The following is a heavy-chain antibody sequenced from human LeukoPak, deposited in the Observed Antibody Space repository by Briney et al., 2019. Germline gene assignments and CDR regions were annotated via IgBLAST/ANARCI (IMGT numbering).Heavy chain of an antibody. CDR3: ARGRTYGLGGDY. CDR2: ISSSSSTI. J-gene: IGHJ4*02. D-gene: IGHD3-10*01. CDR1: GVTVRSYG. V-gene: IGHV3-48*03. Sequence: GGSLRRSCAASGVTVRSYGMNWGRQAPGRGHARVSYISSSSSTIHYAESENGRLSISRDSAKNSLYLQMNSLRDEDTAVYYCARGRTYGLGGDYWGQGTLVTVSS.